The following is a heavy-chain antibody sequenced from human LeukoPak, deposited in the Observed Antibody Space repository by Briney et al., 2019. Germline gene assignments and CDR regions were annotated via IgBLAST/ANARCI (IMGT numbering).Heavy chain of an antibody. Sequence: GGSLRLSCAASGFTFSSYSMNCVRQAPGKGLEWVSYISSSSSTIYYADSVKGRFTISRDNAKNSLYLQMNSLRAEDTAVYSCARDVATTRSGYYYYGMDVWGQGTTVTVSS. CDR3: ARDVATTRSGYYYYGMDV. J-gene: IGHJ6*02. CDR1: GFTFSSYS. D-gene: IGHD5-12*01. CDR2: ISSSSSTI. V-gene: IGHV3-48*01.